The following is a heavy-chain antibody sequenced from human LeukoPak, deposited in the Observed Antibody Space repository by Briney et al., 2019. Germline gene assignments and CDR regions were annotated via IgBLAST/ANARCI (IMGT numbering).Heavy chain of an antibody. D-gene: IGHD3-10*01. V-gene: IGHV4-38-2*02. CDR2: IYHSGRT. J-gene: IGHJ5*02. CDR3: ARGGYYGSGNDFRFDP. CDR1: GYSISSGYY. Sequence: SETLSLTCNVSGYSISSGYYWGWIRQPPAKGLEWIGSIYHSGRTHYNPSLKSRVTISVDTSKNQFSLKLSSVTAADTAVYYCARGGYYGSGNDFRFDPWGQGTLVTVSS.